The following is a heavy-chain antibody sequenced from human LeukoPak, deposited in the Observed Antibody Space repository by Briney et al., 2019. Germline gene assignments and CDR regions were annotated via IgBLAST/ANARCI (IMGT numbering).Heavy chain of an antibody. J-gene: IGHJ3*02. CDR3: ARGTRILDI. Sequence: ASVNVSCKASGYTFTGYYMHWVRQAPGQGLEWMGLINPNSGGTNYAQKFQGRVTMNRDTSIKTAYMELSRLRSDDTAVYYCARGTRILDIWGQGTMVTVSS. CDR2: INPNSGGT. CDR1: GYTFTGYY. D-gene: IGHD5-18*01. V-gene: IGHV1-2*02.